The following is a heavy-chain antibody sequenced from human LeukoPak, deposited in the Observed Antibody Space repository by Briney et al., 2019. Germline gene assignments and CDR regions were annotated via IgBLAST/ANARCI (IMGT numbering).Heavy chain of an antibody. D-gene: IGHD5-12*01. CDR1: GYSISSGYY. Sequence: SETLSLTCAVSGYSISSGYYWGWIRQPPGKGLEWIGSIYHSGSTYYNPSLKSRVTISVDTSKNQFSLKLSSVTAADTAVYYRARHIDIVATGAYNWFDPWGQGTLVTVSS. CDR3: ARHIDIVATGAYNWFDP. CDR2: IYHSGST. J-gene: IGHJ5*02. V-gene: IGHV4-38-2*01.